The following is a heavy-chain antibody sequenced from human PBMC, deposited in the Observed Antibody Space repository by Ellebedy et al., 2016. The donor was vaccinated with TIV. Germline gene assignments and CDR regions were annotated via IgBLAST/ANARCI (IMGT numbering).Heavy chain of an antibody. V-gene: IGHV3-23*01. CDR1: GFTFSRYA. CDR3: AKDRTPGDGYWVFDN. CDR2: IVGSGGGR. Sequence: PGGSLRLSCAASGFTFSRYAMTWVRQAPGKGLEWVSGIVGSGGGRFYADSVKGRFTISRDNSKRTVDLQMNSLRAEDTAVYFCAKDRTPGDGYWVFDNWGQGTLVSVSS. J-gene: IGHJ4*02. D-gene: IGHD5-18*01.